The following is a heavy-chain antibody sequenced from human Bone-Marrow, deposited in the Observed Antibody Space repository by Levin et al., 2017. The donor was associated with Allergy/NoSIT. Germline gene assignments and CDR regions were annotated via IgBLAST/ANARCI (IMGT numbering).Heavy chain of an antibody. CDR1: GFTFSDSY. J-gene: IGHJ4*02. D-gene: IGHD6-19*01. CDR2: ISSSGSLT. V-gene: IGHV3-11*05. Sequence: SGGSLRLSCAASGFTFSDSYMTWIRQAPGKGLEWLSYISSSGSLTNYADSVKGRFTISRDNAKNSVHLQMNSLRAEDTAVYYCARDEGSARNYYDYWGQGTLVTVSS. CDR3: ARDEGSARNYYDY.